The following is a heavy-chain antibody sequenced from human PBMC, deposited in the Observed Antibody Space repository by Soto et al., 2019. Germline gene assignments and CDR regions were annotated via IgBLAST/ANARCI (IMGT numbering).Heavy chain of an antibody. CDR3: AKKDTYYYDSSGFQPFGY. Sequence: PGGSLRLSCAASGFTFSSYAMSWVRQAPGKGLEWVSAISGSGGSTYYADSVKGRLTISRDNSKNTLYLQMNSLRAEDTAVYYCAKKDTYYYDSSGFQPFGYRGQGTLVTVSS. CDR1: GFTFSSYA. V-gene: IGHV3-23*01. J-gene: IGHJ4*02. CDR2: ISGSGGST. D-gene: IGHD3-22*01.